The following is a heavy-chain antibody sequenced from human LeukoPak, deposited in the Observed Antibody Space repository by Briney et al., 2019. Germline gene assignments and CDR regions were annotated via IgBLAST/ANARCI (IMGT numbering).Heavy chain of an antibody. Sequence: SETLSLTCAVYGGSFSGYYWSWIRQPPGKGLEWIGEINHSGSTNYNPSLKSRVTISVDTSKNHFSLKLSSVTAAHTAVYYSACGGVPPFDYWGQGTLVTVSS. CDR2: INHSGST. CDR1: GGSFSGYY. D-gene: IGHD3-10*01. J-gene: IGHJ4*02. CDR3: ACGGVPPFDY. V-gene: IGHV4-34*01.